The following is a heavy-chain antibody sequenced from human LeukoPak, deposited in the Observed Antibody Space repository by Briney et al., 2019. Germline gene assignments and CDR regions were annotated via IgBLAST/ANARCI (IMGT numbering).Heavy chain of an antibody. V-gene: IGHV1-69*05. CDR3: ARAEFYCSGGSCYSENREDFGY. D-gene: IGHD2-15*01. J-gene: IGHJ4*02. Sequence: ASVKVSCKASGGTFSSYAISWVRQAPGQGLEWMGRIIPIFATANYAQKFQGRVTITTDESTSTAYMELSSLRSEDTAVYYCARAEFYCSGGSCYSENREDFGYWGQRTLVTVSS. CDR2: IIPIFATA. CDR1: GGTFSSYA.